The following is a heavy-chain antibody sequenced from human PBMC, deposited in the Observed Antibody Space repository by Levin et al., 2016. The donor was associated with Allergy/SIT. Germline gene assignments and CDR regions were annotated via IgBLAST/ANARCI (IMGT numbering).Heavy chain of an antibody. J-gene: IGHJ4*02. CDR3: TKEVGLTREYFDY. D-gene: IGHD1-26*01. CDR2: MSRTGTLV. V-gene: IGHV3-48*03. Sequence: GESLKISCADSGFTFSSHDMNWVRQAPGKGLEWISYMSRTGTLVHYADSVKGRFTISRDNAKSSLYLQMDSLRVEDTAVYYCTKEVGLTREYFDYWGQGTLVTVSS. CDR1: GFTFSSHD.